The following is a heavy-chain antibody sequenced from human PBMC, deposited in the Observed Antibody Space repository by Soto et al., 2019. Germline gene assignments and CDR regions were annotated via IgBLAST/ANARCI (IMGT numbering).Heavy chain of an antibody. D-gene: IGHD6-19*01. J-gene: IGHJ4*02. CDR1: GGPINNYY. Sequence: ASETLSLTCTVSGGPINNYYWSWIRQPPGKGLDWIGYIHYTGSTDYNPSLKSRVTISVDTSKNQISLKLNSVAAPDTAVYYCARHGSGWSYFDYWGQGTLVTVSS. CDR3: ARHGSGWSYFDY. V-gene: IGHV4-59*08. CDR2: IHYTGST.